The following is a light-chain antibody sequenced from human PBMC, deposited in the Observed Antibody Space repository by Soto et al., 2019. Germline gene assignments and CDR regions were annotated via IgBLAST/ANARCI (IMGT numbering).Light chain of an antibody. CDR2: GAS. V-gene: IGKV3-15*01. J-gene: IGKJ1*01. CDR1: QNVRRN. CDR3: QQYDDWPET. Sequence: EIVMTQSPATLSVSPGGRGTLSCRASQNVRRNLAWYQQKPGQAPRLLIYGASTRATGIPARFSGRGSGTEFILTISSLQSEDFAVYYCQQYDDWPETFGQGTKVDI.